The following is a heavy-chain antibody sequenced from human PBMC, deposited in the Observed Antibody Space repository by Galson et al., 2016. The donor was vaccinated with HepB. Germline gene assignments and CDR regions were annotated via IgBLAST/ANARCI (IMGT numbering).Heavy chain of an antibody. V-gene: IGHV3-30*18. CDR3: AKDAGGIWSGRYFDY. CDR2: ISFAGSYH. Sequence: SLRLSCAASGFTFSTYGMDWVRQAPGKGLEWVAVISFAGSYHYYADSVKGRFTTSRDNYTNTLYLQLNSLRAEDTAVYYCAKDAGGIWSGRYFDYWGQGTLVTVSS. CDR1: GFTFSTYG. D-gene: IGHD3-3*01. J-gene: IGHJ4*02.